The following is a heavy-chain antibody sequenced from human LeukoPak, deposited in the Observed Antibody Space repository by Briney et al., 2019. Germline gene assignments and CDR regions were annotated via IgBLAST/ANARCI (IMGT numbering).Heavy chain of an antibody. CDR2: IYYSGST. CDR1: GGSTSSGGYY. D-gene: IGHD1-1*01. CDR3: ARQVQLERMEDYNWFDP. Sequence: PSETLSLTCTVSGGSTSSGGYYWSWIRQHPGKGLEWIGYIYYSGSTYYNPSLKSRVTISVDTSKNQFSLKLSSVTAADTAVYYCARQVQLERMEDYNWFDPWGQGTLVTVSS. J-gene: IGHJ5*02. V-gene: IGHV4-31*03.